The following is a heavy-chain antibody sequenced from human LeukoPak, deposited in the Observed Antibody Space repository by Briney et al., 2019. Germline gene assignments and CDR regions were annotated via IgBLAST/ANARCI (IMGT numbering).Heavy chain of an antibody. V-gene: IGHV3-74*01. D-gene: IGHD1-1*01. J-gene: IGHJ4*02. CDR1: GFTFNYFW. CDR2: INNDGPAT. Sequence: GGSLRLSCAASGFTFNYFWMHWVRQVPGKGLVWVSGINNDGPATFYADSVKGRFTISRDNAKNTVYLQMNGLRAEDTSVYCATVSGYWGQGTLVTVSS. CDR3: TVSGY.